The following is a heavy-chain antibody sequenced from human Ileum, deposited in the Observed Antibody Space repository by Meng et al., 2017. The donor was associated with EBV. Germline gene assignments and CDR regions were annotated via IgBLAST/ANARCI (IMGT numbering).Heavy chain of an antibody. V-gene: IGHV1-18*01. Sequence: QVRRVQSEPEVKKPGASVKVSCKASDYTFMGYGVSWVRQAPGQGLEWMAWLGAHDGDTSHAPKFQGRVTVSADRPTATAYMELRSLRSDDTAVYYCARGTPGRSYSDYWGQGTLVTVSS. CDR2: LGAHDGDT. CDR3: ARGTPGRSYSDY. J-gene: IGHJ4*02. D-gene: IGHD3-10*01. CDR1: DYTFMGYG.